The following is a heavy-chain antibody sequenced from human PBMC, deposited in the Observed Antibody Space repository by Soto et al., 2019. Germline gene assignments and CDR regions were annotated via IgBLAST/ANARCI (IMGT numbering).Heavy chain of an antibody. CDR3: ARDVYTGYDSYYYYYMDV. V-gene: IGHV3-21*01. CDR1: GFTFSSYS. D-gene: IGHD5-12*01. J-gene: IGHJ6*03. Sequence: EVQLVESGGGLVRPGGSLRLSCAASGFTFSSYSINWVRQAPGKGLEWASSIGRVSSHIYYADSVKGRFTVSRDNAKNSLYLQMNNLRVEDTAVYYCARDVYTGYDSYYYYYMDVWGKGTTVTVSS. CDR2: IGRVSSHI.